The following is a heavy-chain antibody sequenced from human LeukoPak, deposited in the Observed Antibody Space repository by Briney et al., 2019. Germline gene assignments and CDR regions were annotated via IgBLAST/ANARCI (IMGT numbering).Heavy chain of an antibody. CDR1: GFTVSSNY. D-gene: IGHD3-9*01. J-gene: IGHJ4*02. CDR3: ARDTLGYYDILTGYFDY. V-gene: IGHV3-21*01. Sequence: GGSLRLSCAASGFTVSSNYMNWVRQAPGKGLEWVSSISSSSSYIYYADSVKGRFTISRDNAKNSLYLQMNSLRAEDTAVYYCARDTLGYYDILTGYFDYWGQGTLVTVSS. CDR2: ISSSSSYI.